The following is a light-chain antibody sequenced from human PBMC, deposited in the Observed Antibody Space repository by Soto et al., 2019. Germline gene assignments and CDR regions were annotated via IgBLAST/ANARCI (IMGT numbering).Light chain of an antibody. J-gene: IGKJ1*01. CDR3: QQYSTYSRA. V-gene: IGKV1-5*03. CDR2: KAS. Sequence: DIQVTQSPSTLSASVGDRVTITCRASQNINDLLAWYQQKPGKAPNLLIYKASSLENGAPPRFSGSGFGTEFTLTISSLQPDDFASFYCQQYSTYSRAFGQGTKV. CDR1: QNINDL.